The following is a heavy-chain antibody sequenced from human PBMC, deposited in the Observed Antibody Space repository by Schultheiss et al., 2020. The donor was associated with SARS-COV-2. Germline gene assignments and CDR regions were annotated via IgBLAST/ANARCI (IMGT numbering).Heavy chain of an antibody. Sequence: GESLKISCAASGFTFSDYYMSWIRQAPGKGLEWVSYISSSSSYTNYADSVKGRFTISRDNAKNSLYLQMNSLRAEDTAVYYCARRYDFWSGYHLRTQYYMDVWGKGTTVTVSS. CDR2: ISSSSSYT. D-gene: IGHD3-3*01. CDR3: ARRYDFWSGYHLRTQYYMDV. J-gene: IGHJ6*03. CDR1: GFTFSDYY. V-gene: IGHV3-11*03.